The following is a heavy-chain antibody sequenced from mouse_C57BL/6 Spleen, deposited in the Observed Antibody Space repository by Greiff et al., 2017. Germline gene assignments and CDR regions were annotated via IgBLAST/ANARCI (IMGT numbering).Heavy chain of an antibody. J-gene: IGHJ4*01. V-gene: IGHV1-47*01. CDR1: GYTFNTYP. Sequence: QVPLQQSGAELVKPGASVKMSCKASGYTFNTYPIEWMKQNHGKSLEWIGNFHPYNDDPQYNEKFKGKANLTVETSSTTVYLELSRLTSDDSAVDSCVRLGPYYYGMDYWGQGTSVTVSA. CDR3: VRLGPYYYGMDY. CDR2: FHPYNDDP.